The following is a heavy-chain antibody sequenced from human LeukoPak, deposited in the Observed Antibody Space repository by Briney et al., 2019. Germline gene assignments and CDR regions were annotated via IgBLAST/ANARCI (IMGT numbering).Heavy chain of an antibody. J-gene: IGHJ6*03. Sequence: GASVKVSCKASGGTFSSYAISWVRQAPGQGLEWMGGIIPIFGTANYAQKFQGRVTITADKSTSTAYMELSSLRSEDTAVYYCASYMYQLPSIPIYYYYYMDVWGKGTTVTVSS. D-gene: IGHD2-2*01. CDR3: ASYMYQLPSIPIYYYYYMDV. CDR1: GGTFSSYA. V-gene: IGHV1-69*06. CDR2: IIPIFGTA.